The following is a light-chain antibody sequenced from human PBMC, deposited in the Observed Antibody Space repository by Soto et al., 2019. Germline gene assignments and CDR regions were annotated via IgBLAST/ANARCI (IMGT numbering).Light chain of an antibody. CDR3: QQSYSTPRT. CDR1: QGISNS. J-gene: IGKJ1*01. CDR2: AAS. V-gene: IGKV1-39*01. Sequence: DIQMTQSPSSLSASVGDRVTITCRANQGISNSLAWYQQKPGKAPNLLIYAASSLRSGVPSRFSGSGSGTDFTLTISSLQPEDFATYYCQQSYSTPRTFGQGTKVDIK.